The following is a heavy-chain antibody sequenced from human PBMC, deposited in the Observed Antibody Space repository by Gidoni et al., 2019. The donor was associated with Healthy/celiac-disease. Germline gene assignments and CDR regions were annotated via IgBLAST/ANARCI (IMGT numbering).Heavy chain of an antibody. Sequence: QVQLQESGPGLVKPSETLSLTCTVPGGSISSYYWSWIRQPPGKGLEWVGYIYYSGSTNYNPSLKSRVTISVDTSKNQFSLKLSSVTAADTAVYYCAGSSGWYSHDYWGQGTLVTVSS. CDR3: AGSSGWYSHDY. V-gene: IGHV4-59*01. J-gene: IGHJ4*02. CDR2: IYYSGST. D-gene: IGHD6-19*01. CDR1: GGSISSYY.